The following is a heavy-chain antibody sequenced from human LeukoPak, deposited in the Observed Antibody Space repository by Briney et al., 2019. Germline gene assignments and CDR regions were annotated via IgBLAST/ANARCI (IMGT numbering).Heavy chain of an antibody. Sequence: GRSLTLSCAASGFLFSTYGMHWVRQAPGKGLEWVAVIWYDGSDKYYADSVKGRFTISRDNFKSTLYLQMNSLRADDTAVYYCVRGSGSSSATAFDPWGQGTLVTVSS. J-gene: IGHJ5*02. V-gene: IGHV3-33*01. D-gene: IGHD2-21*02. CDR3: VRGSGSSSATAFDP. CDR1: GFLFSTYG. CDR2: IWYDGSDK.